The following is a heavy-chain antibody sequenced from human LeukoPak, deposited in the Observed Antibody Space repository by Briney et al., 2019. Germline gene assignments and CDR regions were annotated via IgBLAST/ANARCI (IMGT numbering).Heavy chain of an antibody. J-gene: IGHJ5*02. CDR3: ARDRGGRLLWFGEYNWFDP. CDR1: GYSISSGYY. Sequence: PSETLSLTCAVSGYSISSGYYWGWIRQPPGKGLEWIGIIYHSGSTYYNPSLKSRVTISVDTSKNQFSLKLSSVTAADTAVYYCARDRGGRLLWFGEYNWFDPWGQGTLVTVSS. D-gene: IGHD3-10*01. CDR2: IYHSGST. V-gene: IGHV4-38-2*02.